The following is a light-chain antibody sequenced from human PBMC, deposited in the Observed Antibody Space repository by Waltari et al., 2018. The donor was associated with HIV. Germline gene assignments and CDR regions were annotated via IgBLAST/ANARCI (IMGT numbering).Light chain of an antibody. Sequence: QSALTQPPSASGSPGQSVTLSCTGSYSDIGSDDYDTWYQLHPGKAPKLVIAEVPKRPSGVSDRFSGSKSANTAFLTVSGLQAEDEADYYCSSFADRDGFYVLFGGGTRLTVL. V-gene: IGLV2-8*01. CDR3: SSFADRDGFYVL. CDR1: YSDIGSDDY. CDR2: EVP. J-gene: IGLJ2*01.